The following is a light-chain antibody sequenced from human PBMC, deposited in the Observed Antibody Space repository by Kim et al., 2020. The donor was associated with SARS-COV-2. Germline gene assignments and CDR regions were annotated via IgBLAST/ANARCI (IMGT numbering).Light chain of an antibody. CDR1: SSNIGGNT. V-gene: IGLV1-44*01. Sequence: QFALTQTPSVSGIPGQRVTISCSGGSSNIGGNTVNWYRQVPGTAPKLLIHSNSQRHSGVPDRFSGSKSDTSASLAISWLQSEDEAAYYCASWDDRLNAYVFGSGTKVTVL. CDR2: SNS. CDR3: ASWDDRLNAYV. J-gene: IGLJ1*01.